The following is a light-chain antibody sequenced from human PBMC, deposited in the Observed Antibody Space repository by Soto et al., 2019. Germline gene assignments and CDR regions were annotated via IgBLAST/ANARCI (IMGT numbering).Light chain of an antibody. CDR1: SIDVSGYNY. V-gene: IGLV2-14*01. CDR2: DVS. Sequence: QSALTQPASVSGSPGQSITISCTGTSIDVSGYNYVSWYQQHPGKAPKLMIYDVSNRPSGVSNRFSGSKSGNTASLTISGLQAEDEADYYCSSYTSSSLYVFGTGTKLTVL. CDR3: SSYTSSSLYV. J-gene: IGLJ1*01.